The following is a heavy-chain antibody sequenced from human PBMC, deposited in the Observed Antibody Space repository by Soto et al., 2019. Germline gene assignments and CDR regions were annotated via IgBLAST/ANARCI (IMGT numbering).Heavy chain of an antibody. CDR3: AKDQGQNIAVAGTLDY. Sequence: EVQLLESGGGLVQPGGSLRLSCAASGFTFSSYAMSWVRQAPGKGLEWVSAISGSGGSTYYADSVKGRFTISRDNSKNTLYLQMNSLRAEDTAVYYCAKDQGQNIAVAGTLDYWGQGTLVTVSS. J-gene: IGHJ4*02. D-gene: IGHD6-19*01. V-gene: IGHV3-23*01. CDR1: GFTFSSYA. CDR2: ISGSGGST.